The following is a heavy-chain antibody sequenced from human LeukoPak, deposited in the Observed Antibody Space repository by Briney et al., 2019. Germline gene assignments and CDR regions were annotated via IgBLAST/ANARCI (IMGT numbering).Heavy chain of an antibody. CDR2: INHSGST. Sequence: PSETLSLTCAVYGGSFSGYYWSWIRQPPGKGLEWIGEINHSGSTNYNPSLKSRVTISVDTSKNQFSLKLSSVTAADTAVYYCARGVVIPRIYYGMDVWGQGTTVTVSS. J-gene: IGHJ6*02. CDR3: ARGVVIPRIYYGMDV. CDR1: GGSFSGYY. V-gene: IGHV4-34*01. D-gene: IGHD3-22*01.